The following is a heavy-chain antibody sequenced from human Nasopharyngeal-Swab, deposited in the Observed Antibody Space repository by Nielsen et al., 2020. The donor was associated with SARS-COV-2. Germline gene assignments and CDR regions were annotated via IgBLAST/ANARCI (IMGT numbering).Heavy chain of an antibody. Sequence: SETLSLTCAVSGGSISSSNWWSWVRQPPGKGLEWIGEINHSGSTNYNPSLKSRVTISVDTSRNQFSLKLSSVSVADTAVYYCARARRPSSMVRHRLNWFDPWGQGTLVTVSS. CDR2: INHSGST. J-gene: IGHJ5*02. V-gene: IGHV4-4*02. CDR3: ARARRPSSMVRHRLNWFDP. CDR1: GGSISSSNW. D-gene: IGHD3-10*01.